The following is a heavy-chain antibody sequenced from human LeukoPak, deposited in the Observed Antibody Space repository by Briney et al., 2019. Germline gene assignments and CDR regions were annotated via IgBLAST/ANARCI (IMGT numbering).Heavy chain of an antibody. Sequence: ASVKVSCKASGYTFTGYYMHWVRQAPGQGLEWMGWINPNSGGTNYAQKFQGRVTMTRDTSISTAYMELSRLRSDDTAVYYCARDTAGRDGYNLWDYWGQGTLVTLSS. J-gene: IGHJ4*02. V-gene: IGHV1-2*02. CDR3: ARDTAGRDGYNLWDY. CDR2: INPNSGGT. CDR1: GYTFTGYY. D-gene: IGHD5-24*01.